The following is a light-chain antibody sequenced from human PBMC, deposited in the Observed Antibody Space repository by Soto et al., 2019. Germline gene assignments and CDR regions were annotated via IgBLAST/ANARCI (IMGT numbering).Light chain of an antibody. J-gene: IGLJ2*01. CDR1: STDVGRFNL. CDR2: EVT. CDR3: CSYAGSSVMA. Sequence: QSALTQPASVSGSPGQSITIYCAGTSTDVGRFNLVSWYRQYPGKAPRVLICEVTKRPSGVSDRFSGSKSGNTAYLTISGLQAEDEADYYCCSYAGSSVMAFGGGTKLTVL. V-gene: IGLV2-23*02.